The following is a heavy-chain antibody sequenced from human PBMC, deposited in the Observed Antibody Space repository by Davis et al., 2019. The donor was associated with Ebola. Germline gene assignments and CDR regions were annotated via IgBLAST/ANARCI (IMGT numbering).Heavy chain of an antibody. V-gene: IGHV1-8*01. J-gene: IGHJ4*02. CDR2: MNPNSGNT. CDR1: GYTFTSYD. Sequence: ASVKVSCKASGYTFTSYDINWVRQATGQGLEWMGWMNPNSGNTGYAQKLQGRVTMTTDTSTSTAYMELRSLRSDDTAVYYCARGYCSGGSCYSGDYWGQGTLVTVSS. D-gene: IGHD2-15*01. CDR3: ARGYCSGGSCYSGDY.